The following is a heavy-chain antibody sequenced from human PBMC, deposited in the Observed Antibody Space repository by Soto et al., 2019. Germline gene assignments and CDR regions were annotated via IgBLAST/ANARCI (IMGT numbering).Heavy chain of an antibody. V-gene: IGHV5-10-1*01. CDR1: GYSFTSYW. D-gene: IGHD6-13*01. J-gene: IGHJ5*02. CDR2: IDPSDSYT. Sequence: XESLKISCKGSGYSFTSYWISWVRQMPGKGLEWMGRIDPSDSYTNYSPSFQGHVTISADKSISTAYLQWSSLKASDTAMYYCARHSRSHISVGCFDPWGHVSLVTVAS. CDR3: ARHSRSHISVGCFDP.